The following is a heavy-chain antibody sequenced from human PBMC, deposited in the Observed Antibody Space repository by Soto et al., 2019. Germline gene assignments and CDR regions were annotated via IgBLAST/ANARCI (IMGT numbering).Heavy chain of an antibody. J-gene: IGHJ4*02. CDR2: TNPKSGYT. D-gene: IGHD4-17*01. CDR3: AKPAGDLDY. CDR1: GYTFTNYD. Sequence: GASVKVSCKTSGYTFTNYDINWVRQATGQGLEWMGWTNPKSGYTGSAQKFQGRVTMTRDSSIRTAYMELHSLTSEDTAVYYCAKPAGDLDYWGQGPLVTVPS. V-gene: IGHV1-8*01.